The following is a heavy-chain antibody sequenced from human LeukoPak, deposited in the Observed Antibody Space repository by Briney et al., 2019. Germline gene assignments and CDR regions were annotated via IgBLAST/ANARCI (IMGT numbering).Heavy chain of an antibody. Sequence: GESLKISCKGSGYSFTIYWIGWVRQMPGKVLEWLGISYPGDSDTRYSPSFQGQVTISADKSISTAYLQWSSLKASDTDMYYCAKHLYSGYDSNFDYWGQGTLVTVSS. CDR2: SYPGDSDT. V-gene: IGHV5-51*01. J-gene: IGHJ4*02. CDR1: GYSFTIYW. D-gene: IGHD5-12*01. CDR3: AKHLYSGYDSNFDY.